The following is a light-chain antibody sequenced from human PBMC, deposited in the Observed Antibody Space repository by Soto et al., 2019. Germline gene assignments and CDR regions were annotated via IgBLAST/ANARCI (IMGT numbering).Light chain of an antibody. J-gene: IGKJ1*01. V-gene: IGKV3-20*01. CDR2: GAF. CDR1: QSIRSNY. Sequence: EIVLTHSPGTLSLSPCEGAILSLRASQSIRSNYLAWYQQKPGQAPRFLIYGAFSRATGIPDRFSGSGSGTDFILTISRLEPEDFAVYCCQQYGSSPWTFGQGTKVDIK. CDR3: QQYGSSPWT.